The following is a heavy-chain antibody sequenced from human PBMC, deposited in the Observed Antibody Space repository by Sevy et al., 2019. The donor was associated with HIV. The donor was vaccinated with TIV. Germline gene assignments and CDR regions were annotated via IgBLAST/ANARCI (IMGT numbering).Heavy chain of an antibody. V-gene: IGHV4-39*01. Sequence: SETLSLTCTVSGGSISSSSYYWNWIRQPPGKGLEWIGSIYYTGSTYYKPSLKSRVTISKDTSKNQFSLKLTSVTAADTAVYYCERPEGLQLNYAMDVWGQGTTVTVSS. CDR1: GGSISSSSYY. CDR3: ERPEGLQLNYAMDV. CDR2: IYYTGST. D-gene: IGHD3-3*01. J-gene: IGHJ6*02.